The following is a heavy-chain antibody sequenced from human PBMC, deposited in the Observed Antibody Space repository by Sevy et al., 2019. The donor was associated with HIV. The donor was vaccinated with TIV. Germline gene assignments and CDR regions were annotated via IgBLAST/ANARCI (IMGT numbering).Heavy chain of an antibody. CDR1: GFSFSSSG. J-gene: IGHJ6*03. V-gene: IGHV3-33*01. CDR3: ARGVLGAAAGYDYMDI. CDR2: IWYDGSKK. Sequence: GGSLRLSCAASGFSFSSSGMHWVRQAPGKGLEWVADIWYDGSKKYYEDSVKGRFTMSRDNSKKTVYLQMNSLRVEDTAVYYCARGVLGAAAGYDYMDIWGKGTTVTVSS. D-gene: IGHD6-13*01.